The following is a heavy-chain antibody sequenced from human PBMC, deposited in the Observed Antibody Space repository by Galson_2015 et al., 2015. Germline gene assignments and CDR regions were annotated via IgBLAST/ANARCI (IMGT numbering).Heavy chain of an antibody. CDR2: IKTDGSYT. J-gene: IGHJ5*02. V-gene: IGHV3-74*01. Sequence: SLRLSCAASGFTFSSNWMHWVRQAPGKGLVWVSRIKTDGSYTGYADSVRGRFTISRDNAKNTLYLQMDSLRAEDTAVYYCTSGGTDNDNWFDPWVQGTLVTGSS. CDR1: GFTFSSNW. D-gene: IGHD2-15*01. CDR3: TSGGTDNDNWFDP.